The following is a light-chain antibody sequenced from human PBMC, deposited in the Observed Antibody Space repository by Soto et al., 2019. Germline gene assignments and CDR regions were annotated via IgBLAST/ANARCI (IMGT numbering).Light chain of an antibody. CDR3: QSYDSSLSALYV. CDR1: SSNIGAGYE. J-gene: IGLJ1*01. CDR2: GNN. Sequence: QSVLTQPPSVSGAPGQRVTISCTGSSSNIGAGYEVHWYQQLPGTAPKLLIYGNNKRPSGVPDRFSGSKSGTSASLAITGLQAEDEADYYCQSYDSSLSALYVFGTGTQLTVL. V-gene: IGLV1-40*01.